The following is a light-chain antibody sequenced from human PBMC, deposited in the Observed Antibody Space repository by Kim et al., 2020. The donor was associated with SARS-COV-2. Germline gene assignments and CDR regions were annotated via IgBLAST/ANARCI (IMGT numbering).Light chain of an antibody. Sequence: SALTQPASVSGSPGQSITISCTGTSSDVGGYNYVSWYQQHPDKAPKLMIYDVSNRPSGVSNRFSGSKSGNTASLTISGLQAEDEADYYCSSYTSSSTSVVFGGGTQLTVL. J-gene: IGLJ2*01. CDR3: SSYTSSSTSVV. CDR2: DVS. V-gene: IGLV2-14*03. CDR1: SSDVGGYNY.